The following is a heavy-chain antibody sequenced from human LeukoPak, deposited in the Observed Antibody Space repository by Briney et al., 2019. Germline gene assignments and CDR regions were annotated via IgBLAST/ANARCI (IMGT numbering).Heavy chain of an antibody. V-gene: IGHV4-38-2*01. CDR2: IYRSGST. CDR1: GYSISSGYY. J-gene: IGHJ4*02. Sequence: PSETLSLTCAVSGYSISSGYYWAWIRQPPGKGLEWIGSIYRSGSTYYNPSLKSRVTISVDTSKNQFSLKLSSVTAADTAVYYCARCTSLSGWPDYDYWGQGTLVTVSS. CDR3: ARCTSLSGWPDYDY. D-gene: IGHD6-19*01.